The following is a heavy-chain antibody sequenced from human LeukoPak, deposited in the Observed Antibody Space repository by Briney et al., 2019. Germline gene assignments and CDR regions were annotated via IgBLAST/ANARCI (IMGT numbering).Heavy chain of an antibody. CDR2: IYYRGST. J-gene: IGHJ4*02. CDR1: GGSISSYY. V-gene: IGHV4-59*01. CDR3: ARTSTQWLRIFDY. Sequence: SETLSLTCTVSGGSISSYYGSWPPQPPGKALEGSGYIYYRGSTNHNPSLKRRVTISVDPYKTKFSLKLRSVTAADTAVYYCARTSTQWLRIFDYWGQGTLVTVSS. D-gene: IGHD6-19*01.